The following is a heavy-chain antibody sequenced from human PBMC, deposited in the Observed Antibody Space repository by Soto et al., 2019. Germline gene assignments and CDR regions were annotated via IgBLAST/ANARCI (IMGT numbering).Heavy chain of an antibody. CDR3: APADPSSGY. V-gene: IGHV3-21*01. D-gene: IGHD2-2*01. CDR1: GFTFSSYS. CDR2: ISSSSSYI. Sequence: EVQLVESGGGLVQPGGSLRLSCAASGFTFSSYSMNWVRQAPGKGLEWVSYISSSSSYIYYADSVKGQFTISRDNANTSPYPQINSLRAEDTAVYYCAPADPSSGYWGQGTLVTVSS. J-gene: IGHJ4*02.